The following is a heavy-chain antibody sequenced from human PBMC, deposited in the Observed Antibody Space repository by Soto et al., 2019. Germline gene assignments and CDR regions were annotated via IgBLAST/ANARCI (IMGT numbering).Heavy chain of an antibody. Sequence: ASVKVSCKASGYTFSDYYIHWVRQAPGQGLEWMGWINPNSGGTKYAPKFQGGVTMTRDTSITTAYMELSRLRSGDTAVYYCAREPATAKPEGVDFWGHLTLVPVTS. CDR2: INPNSGGT. CDR1: GYTFSDYY. V-gene: IGHV1-2*02. J-gene: IGHJ5*01. CDR3: AREPATAKPEGVDF. D-gene: IGHD1-1*01.